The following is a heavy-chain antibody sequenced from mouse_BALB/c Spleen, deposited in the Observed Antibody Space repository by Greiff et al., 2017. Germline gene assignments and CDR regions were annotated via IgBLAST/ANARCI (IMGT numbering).Heavy chain of an antibody. Sequence: EVKLMESGPGLVKPSQSLSLTCSVTGYSITSGYYWYWIRQFPGNKLEWMGYISYDGSNNYNPSLKSRISITRDTSKNQFFLQLNSVTTEDTATYYCARRLRRGDYYSMDYWGQGTSVTVSS. J-gene: IGHJ4*01. V-gene: IGHV3-6*01. CDR2: ISYDGSN. CDR3: ARRLRRGDYYSMDY. CDR1: GYSITSGYY. D-gene: IGHD2-2*01.